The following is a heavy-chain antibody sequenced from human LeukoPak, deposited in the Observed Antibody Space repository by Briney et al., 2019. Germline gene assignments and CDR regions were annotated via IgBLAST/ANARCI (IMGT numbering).Heavy chain of an antibody. J-gene: IGHJ4*02. CDR1: GFTFSSYA. Sequence: GGSLRLSCAASGFTFSSYAMSWVRQAPGKGLEWVSAISGSGGSTYYADSVKGRFTISRDNSENTLYLQMNSLRAEDTAVYYCAKAPSNIVGASSGWGQGTLVTVSS. CDR2: ISGSGGST. CDR3: AKAPSNIVGASSG. D-gene: IGHD1-26*01. V-gene: IGHV3-23*01.